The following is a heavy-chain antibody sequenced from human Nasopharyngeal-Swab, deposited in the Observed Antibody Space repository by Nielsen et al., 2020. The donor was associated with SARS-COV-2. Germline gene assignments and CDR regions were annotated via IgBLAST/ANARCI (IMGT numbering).Heavy chain of an antibody. CDR2: TYYRGST. D-gene: IGHD4-17*01. CDR3: VRDESGDYLGLPFDS. Sequence: SETLSLTCTVSGDSISSSNYYCAWIRQSPGRGLEWIGSTYYRGSTYYNPSLKSRVTISVDTSKNQFSLKLTSVTAADTAVYYCVRDESGDYLGLPFDSWGPGTLVTVSS. CDR1: GDSISSSNYY. J-gene: IGHJ4*02. V-gene: IGHV4-39*07.